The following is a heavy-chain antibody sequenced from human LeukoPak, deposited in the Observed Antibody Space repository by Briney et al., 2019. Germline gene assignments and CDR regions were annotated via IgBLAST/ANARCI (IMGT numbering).Heavy chain of an antibody. V-gene: IGHV4-34*01. Sequence: SETLSLTCAVYGGSFSGYYWSWIRQPPGKGLEWIGEINHSGSTNYNPSLKSRVTISVDTSKNQFSLKLSSVTAADTAVYYCVRAASSGWFVTYWGQGTLVTVSS. CDR3: VRAASSGWFVTY. CDR1: GGSFSGYY. CDR2: INHSGST. J-gene: IGHJ4*02. D-gene: IGHD6-19*01.